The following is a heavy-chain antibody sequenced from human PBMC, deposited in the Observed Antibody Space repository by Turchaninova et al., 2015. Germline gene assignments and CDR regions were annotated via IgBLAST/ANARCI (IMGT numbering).Heavy chain of an antibody. CDR2: ISNVGSNK. CDR3: ANLRKDDYGPNFDD. CDR1: GFTFSSYG. D-gene: IGHD4-17*01. Sequence: QVQLVESGGGVVQPGRSLRLSCAASGFTFSSYGMHWVRQAPGKGREWGAVISNVGSNKYNVGRKTNYADPVKVSFTITKDNSQNTQYLQKNSRRAEDTAVYYLANLRKDDYGPNFDDWGQGTLVTVSS. J-gene: IGHJ4*02. V-gene: IGHV3-30*18.